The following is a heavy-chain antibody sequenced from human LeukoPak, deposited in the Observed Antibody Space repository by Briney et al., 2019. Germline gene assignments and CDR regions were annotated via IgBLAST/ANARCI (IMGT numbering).Heavy chain of an antibody. D-gene: IGHD2-2*02. CDR2: IIPIFGTA. Sequence: SVKVSCKASGGTFSSYAISWVRQAPGQGLEWMGGIIPIFGTANYAQKFQGRVTITADKSTSTAYMELSSLRSEDTAVYYCAKDPAISYYYYYMDVWGKGTTVTVSS. CDR1: GGTFSSYA. V-gene: IGHV1-69*06. CDR3: AKDPAISYYYYYMDV. J-gene: IGHJ6*03.